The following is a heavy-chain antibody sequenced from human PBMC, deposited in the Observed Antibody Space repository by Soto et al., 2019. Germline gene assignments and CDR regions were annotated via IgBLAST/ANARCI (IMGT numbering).Heavy chain of an antibody. CDR2: ISYDGSNK. CDR1: GFTFSSYG. D-gene: IGHD6-19*01. CDR3: AKDHRRIAVAAPLGP. V-gene: IGHV3-30*18. Sequence: QVQLVESGGGVVQPGRSLRHSCAASGFTFSSYGMHWVRQAPGKGLEWVAVISYDGSNKYYADSVKGRFTISRDNSKNTLYLQMNSLRAEDTAVYYCAKDHRRIAVAAPLGPWGQGTLVTVSS. J-gene: IGHJ5*02.